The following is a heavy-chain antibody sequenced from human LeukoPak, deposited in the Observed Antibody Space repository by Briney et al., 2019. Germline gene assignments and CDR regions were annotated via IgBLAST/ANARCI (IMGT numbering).Heavy chain of an antibody. J-gene: IGHJ5*02. CDR1: GGSISSGDYY. D-gene: IGHD2-15*01. CDR3: AREQGIVETQLRWFDP. Sequence: SETLSLTCTVSGGSISSGDYYWSWIRQPPGKGLEWIEYIYYSGSTYYNPSLKSRVTISVDTSKNQFSLKLSSVTAADTAVYYCAREQGIVETQLRWFDPWGQGTLVTVSS. V-gene: IGHV4-30-4*08. CDR2: IYYSGST.